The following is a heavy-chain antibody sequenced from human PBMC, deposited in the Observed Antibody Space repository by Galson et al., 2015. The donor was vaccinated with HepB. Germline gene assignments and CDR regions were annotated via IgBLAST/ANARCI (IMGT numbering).Heavy chain of an antibody. D-gene: IGHD2-15*01. CDR2: IIPILGIA. Sequence: VKVSCKASGGTFSSYAISWVRQAPGQGLEWMGGIIPILGIANYAQKFQGRVTITADKSTSTAYMELSSLRSEDTAVYYCAGDDPCSGGSCYSLIWGQGTLVTVSS. CDR3: AGDDPCSGGSCYSLI. V-gene: IGHV1-69*10. J-gene: IGHJ4*02. CDR1: GGTFSSYA.